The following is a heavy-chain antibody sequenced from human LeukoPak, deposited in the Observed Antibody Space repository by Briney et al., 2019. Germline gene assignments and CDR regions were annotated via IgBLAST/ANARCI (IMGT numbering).Heavy chain of an antibody. CDR1: GYTFTSYA. CDR3: ARSYYDFWSGYSPNWFDP. J-gene: IGHJ5*02. V-gene: IGHV7-4-1*02. D-gene: IGHD3-3*01. CDR2: INTNTGNP. Sequence: VASVKVSCKASGYTFTSYAMNWVRQAPGQGLEWMGWINTNTGNPTYAQGFTGRFVFSLDTSVSTAYLQISSLKAEDTAVYYCARSYYDFWSGYSPNWFDPWGQGTLVTVSS.